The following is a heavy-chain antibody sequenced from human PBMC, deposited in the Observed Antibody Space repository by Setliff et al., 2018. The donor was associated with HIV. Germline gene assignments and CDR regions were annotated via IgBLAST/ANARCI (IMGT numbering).Heavy chain of an antibody. Sequence: ASVKVSCKASGFPLLTYHMPLFLQAPRRVLELLTMITPTEDITPYAQNFQGRVTMTRDTSTSTVYMELSSLKTGDTAFYYCITDGYLIGYWGQGTLVTVSS. J-gene: IGHJ4*02. V-gene: IGHV1-46*01. CDR2: ITPTEDIT. D-gene: IGHD6-25*01. CDR1: GFPLLTYH. CDR3: ITDGYLIGY.